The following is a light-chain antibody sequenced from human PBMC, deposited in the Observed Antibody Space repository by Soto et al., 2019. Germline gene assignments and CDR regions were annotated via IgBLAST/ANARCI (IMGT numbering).Light chain of an antibody. CDR3: LQDYDFPFT. CDR2: AAS. V-gene: IGKV1-6*01. Sequence: AIQMTQSPSSLSASVGDRVTITCRASQDIRNDLGWYQQRPGKAPKVLIYAASSLQSGVPSRFSSSGSGTEFTLTISSLQPEDFATYYCLQDYDFPFTFGPGTKVEIK. J-gene: IGKJ3*01. CDR1: QDIRND.